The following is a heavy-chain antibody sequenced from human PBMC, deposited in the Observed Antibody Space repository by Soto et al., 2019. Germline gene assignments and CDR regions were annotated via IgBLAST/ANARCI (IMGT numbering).Heavy chain of an antibody. CDR3: AKGLEQLSHYYYYYGMDV. D-gene: IGHD1-1*01. J-gene: IGHJ6*02. CDR2: ISYDGSNK. CDR1: GFTFSSYG. V-gene: IGHV3-30*18. Sequence: GGSLRLSCAASGFTFSSYGMHWVRQAPGKGLEWVAVISYDGSNKYYADSVKGRFTISRDNSKNTLYLQMNSLRAEDTAVYYCAKGLEQLSHYYYYYGMDVWGPGTTVTVSS.